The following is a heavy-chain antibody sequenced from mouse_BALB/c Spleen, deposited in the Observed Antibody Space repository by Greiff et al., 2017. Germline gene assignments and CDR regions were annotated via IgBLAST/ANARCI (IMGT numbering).Heavy chain of an antibody. CDR1: GYTFTSYN. Sequence: QVQLQQPGAELVKPGASVKMSCKASGYTFTSYNMHWVKQTPGQGLEWIGAIYPGNGDTSYNQKFKGKATLTADKSSSTAYMQLSSLTSEDSAVYYCARGIYPPTWFAYWGQGTLVTVSA. D-gene: IGHD2-1*01. CDR3: ARGIYPPTWFAY. CDR2: IYPGNGDT. V-gene: IGHV1-12*01. J-gene: IGHJ3*01.